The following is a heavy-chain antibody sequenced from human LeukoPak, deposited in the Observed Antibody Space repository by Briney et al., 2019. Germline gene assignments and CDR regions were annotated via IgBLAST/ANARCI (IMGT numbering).Heavy chain of an antibody. V-gene: IGHV4-59*01. J-gene: IGHJ4*02. CDR3: ARDRDSSGWFDY. D-gene: IGHD6-19*01. CDR2: IYYSGSA. CDR1: GGSISGFY. Sequence: NPSETLSLTCTVSGGSISGFYWGWIRQPPGKGLEWIGFIYYSGSATYNPSLKSRVTMSVDTSKNQFSLKLSSVTAADTAFYYCARDRDSSGWFDYWGQGTLVTVSS.